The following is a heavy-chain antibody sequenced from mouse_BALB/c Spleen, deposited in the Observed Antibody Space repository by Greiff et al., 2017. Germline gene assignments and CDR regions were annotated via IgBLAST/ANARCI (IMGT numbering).Heavy chain of an antibody. Sequence: VQLVESAAELARPGASVKMSCKASGYTFTSYTMHWVKQRPGQGLEWIGYINPSSGYTEYNQKFKDKTTLTADKSSSTAYMQLSSLTSEDSAVYYCAREGVYVVLNYFDYWGQGTTLTVSS. V-gene: IGHV1-4*02. D-gene: IGHD1-1*01. CDR2: INPSSGYT. CDR1: GYTFTSYT. CDR3: AREGVYVVLNYFDY. J-gene: IGHJ2*01.